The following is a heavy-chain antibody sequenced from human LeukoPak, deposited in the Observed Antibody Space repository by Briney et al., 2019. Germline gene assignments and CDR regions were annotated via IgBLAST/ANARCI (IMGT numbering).Heavy chain of an antibody. CDR1: GFTFSSYA. CDR2: ISGSGGST. V-gene: IGHV3-23*01. Sequence: GGSLRLSCAASGFTFSSYAMSWVRQAPGKGLEWVSAISGSGGSTYYADSVKGRFTISRDNSKNTLYLQMNSLRAKNTAVYYCAKEGYSYGYRELNWFDPWGQGTLVTVSS. D-gene: IGHD5-18*01. J-gene: IGHJ5*02. CDR3: AKEGYSYGYRELNWFDP.